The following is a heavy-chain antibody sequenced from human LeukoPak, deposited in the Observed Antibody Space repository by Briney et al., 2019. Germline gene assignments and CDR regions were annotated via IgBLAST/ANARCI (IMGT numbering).Heavy chain of an antibody. CDR2: IYYSGST. Sequence: PSETLSLTCTVSGGSISSSSYYWGWIRQPPGKGLEWIGSIYYSGSTYYNPSLKSRVTISVDTSKNQFSLKLSSVTAADTAVYYCARTPPRGGSYAPYYYYMDVWGKGTTVTISS. CDR1: GGSISSSSYY. D-gene: IGHD3-16*01. J-gene: IGHJ6*03. CDR3: ARTPPRGGSYAPYYYYMDV. V-gene: IGHV4-39*07.